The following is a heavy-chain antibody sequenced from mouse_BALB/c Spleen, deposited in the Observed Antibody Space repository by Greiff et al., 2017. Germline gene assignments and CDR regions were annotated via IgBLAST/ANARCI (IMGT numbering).Heavy chain of an antibody. J-gene: IGHJ2*01. CDR1: GFTFSSYA. CDR2: ISSGGST. Sequence: EVNVVESGGGLVKPGGSLKLSCAASGFTFSSYAMSWVRQTPEKRLEWVASISSGGSTYYPDSVKGRFTISRDNARNILYLQMSSLRSEDTAMYYCARGRYYGSSGFFDYWGQGTTLTVSS. CDR3: ARGRYYGSSGFFDY. V-gene: IGHV5-6-5*01. D-gene: IGHD1-1*01.